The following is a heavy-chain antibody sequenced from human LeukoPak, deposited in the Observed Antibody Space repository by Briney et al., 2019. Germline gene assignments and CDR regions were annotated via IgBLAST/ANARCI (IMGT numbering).Heavy chain of an antibody. CDR2: IYYSGST. V-gene: IGHV4-39*01. CDR1: GGSISSSSYY. CDR3: ARQTWYYDILTGYDYYYYYMDV. D-gene: IGHD3-9*01. J-gene: IGHJ6*03. Sequence: PSETLSLTCTVSGGSISSSSYYWGWIRQPPGKGLEWIGSIYYSGSTYYNPSLKSRVTISVDTSKNQFSLKLSSVTAADTAVYYCARQTWYYDILTGYDYYYYYMDVWGKGTTVTISS.